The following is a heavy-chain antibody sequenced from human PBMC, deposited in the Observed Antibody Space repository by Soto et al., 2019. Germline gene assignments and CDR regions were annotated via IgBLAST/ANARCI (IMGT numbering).Heavy chain of an antibody. J-gene: IGHJ6*02. CDR2: ISNDGSNK. CDR3: GKDTLDCSGGDCPLYYYYGMDV. CDR1: GFTFRSYG. D-gene: IGHD2-15*01. Sequence: QVQLVESGGGVVQPGTSLRLSRAASGFTFRSYGMHWVRQAPGKGLEWLAVISNDGSNKYLADSVKGRLALSRDNSRNTLYLQINSLRVEDTAVYYCGKDTLDCSGGDCPLYYYYGMDVWGQGITVTVSS. V-gene: IGHV3-30*18.